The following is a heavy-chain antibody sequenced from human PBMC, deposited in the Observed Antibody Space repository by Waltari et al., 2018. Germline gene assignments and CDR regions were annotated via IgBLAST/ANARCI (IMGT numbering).Heavy chain of an antibody. D-gene: IGHD1-1*01. CDR3: VRGTILDL. CDR1: PYTFENYW. V-gene: IGHV3-74*01. Sequence: EVQLVESGGGLVQPGESLRLSCAASPYTFENYWMLWIRQAPWKGLEWVSRINSDVSSTNYADAVMGRFTISRDNTNRTLDLQMNSLRVEDTAVYYCVRGTILDLWCQGTLVTVSS. CDR2: INSDVSST. J-gene: IGHJ5*02.